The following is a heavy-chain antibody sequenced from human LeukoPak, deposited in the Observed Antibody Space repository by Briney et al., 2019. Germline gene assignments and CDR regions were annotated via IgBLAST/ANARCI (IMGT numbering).Heavy chain of an antibody. Sequence: PGGSLRLSCAASGFTFPNYFMSWVRQAPGKGLEWVSAISGSGGNTYYADSVKGRFTISRDNSKNTLYLQMNSLRAEDAAVYYCANEYSKGDVWGQGTVVTVSS. V-gene: IGHV3-23*01. D-gene: IGHD4-11*01. J-gene: IGHJ3*01. CDR3: ANEYSKGDV. CDR1: GFTFPNYF. CDR2: ISGSGGNT.